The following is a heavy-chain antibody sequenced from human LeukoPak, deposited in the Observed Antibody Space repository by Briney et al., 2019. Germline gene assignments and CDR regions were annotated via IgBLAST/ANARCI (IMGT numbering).Heavy chain of an antibody. CDR3: ARDHLMMQWLVPWGGDWFDP. D-gene: IGHD6-19*01. CDR2: IYHSGST. CDR1: GGSISSSNW. V-gene: IGHV4-4*02. J-gene: IGHJ5*02. Sequence: SGTLSLTCAVSGGSISSSNWWSWVRQPPGKGLEWIGEIYHSGSTNYNPSLKSRVTISVDKSKNQFSLKLSSVTAADTAVYYCARDHLMMQWLVPWGGDWFDPWGQGTLVTVSS.